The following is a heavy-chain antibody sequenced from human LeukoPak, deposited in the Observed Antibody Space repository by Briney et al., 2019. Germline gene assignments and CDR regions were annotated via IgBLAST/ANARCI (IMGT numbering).Heavy chain of an antibody. D-gene: IGHD6-19*01. J-gene: IGHJ4*02. V-gene: IGHV3-48*03. Sequence: GGSLRLSCAASGFSFSSYEMNWVRQAPGKGLEWVSYISSSGSTRYYADSVKGRFTMSRDNAKNSLYLQMNSLRAEDTAVYYCARVEGNGWSKLCDYWGQGTLVTVSS. CDR3: ARVEGNGWSKLCDY. CDR2: ISSSGSTR. CDR1: GFSFSSYE.